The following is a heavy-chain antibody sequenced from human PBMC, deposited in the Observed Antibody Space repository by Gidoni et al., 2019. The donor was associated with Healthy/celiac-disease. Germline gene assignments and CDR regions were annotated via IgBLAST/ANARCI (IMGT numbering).Heavy chain of an antibody. D-gene: IGHD1-1*01. CDR2: IYTSGST. Sequence: QVQLQESGPGLVTPSQTLSLTCTVPGGPISSGSYYWSWIRQPAGKGLEWIGRIYTSGSTNYNPSLKSRVTMSVDTSKNQFSLKLSSVTAADTAVYYCARAGGLELDYWGQGTLVTVSS. CDR1: GGPISSGSYY. V-gene: IGHV4-61*02. J-gene: IGHJ4*02. CDR3: ARAGGLELDY.